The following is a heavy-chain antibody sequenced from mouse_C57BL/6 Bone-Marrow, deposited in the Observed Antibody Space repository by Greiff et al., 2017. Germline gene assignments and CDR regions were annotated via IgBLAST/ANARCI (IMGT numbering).Heavy chain of an antibody. Sequence: EVKVEESGPGLVKPSQSLSLTCSVTGYSITSGYYWNWIRQFPGNKLEWMGYISYAGSNNYNPSLKNRISITRDTSKNQFFLKLNSVTTEDTATYYCARAWFADWGQGTLVTVSA. CDR3: ARAWFAD. CDR2: ISYAGSN. CDR1: GYSITSGYY. V-gene: IGHV3-6*01. J-gene: IGHJ3*01.